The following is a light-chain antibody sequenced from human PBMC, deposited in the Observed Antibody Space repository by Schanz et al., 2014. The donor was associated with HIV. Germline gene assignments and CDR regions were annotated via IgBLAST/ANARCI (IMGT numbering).Light chain of an antibody. CDR3: SSYAGSNMLYV. CDR1: SSDVGGYNY. Sequence: QSALTQPPSASGSPGQSVTISCTGTSSDVGGYNYVSWFQQHPGKAPKLMIYEVNKRPSGVPDRFSGSKSGNTASLTVSGLQAEDEAEYYCSSYAGSNMLYVFGTGTKLTVL. V-gene: IGLV2-8*01. CDR2: EVN. J-gene: IGLJ1*01.